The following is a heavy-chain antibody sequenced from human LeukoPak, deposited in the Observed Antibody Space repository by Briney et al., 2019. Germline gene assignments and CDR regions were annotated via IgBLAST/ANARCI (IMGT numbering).Heavy chain of an antibody. CDR3: ARANALYCSSTSCLFDY. CDR2: INPNSGGT. J-gene: IGHJ4*02. D-gene: IGHD2-2*01. Sequence: ASVKVSCKASGYTFTGYYMHWVRQAPGQGLEWMAWINPNSGGTYYAQNFHDRITMTRDTSISAAYMELSRLRSDDTAIYYCARANALYCSSTSCLFDYWGQGTLVTVSS. V-gene: IGHV1-2*02. CDR1: GYTFTGYY.